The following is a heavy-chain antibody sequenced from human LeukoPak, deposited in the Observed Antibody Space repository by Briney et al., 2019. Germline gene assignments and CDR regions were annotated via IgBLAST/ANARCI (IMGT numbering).Heavy chain of an antibody. CDR2: IYSDGNT. CDR1: GFTVSNNH. Sequence: PGGSLRLSCAASGFTVSNNHLSWVRQAPGMGLEWVSTIYSDGNTYYPDSVKGRFTISRDGSKNTLYLQLNSLRTEDTAIYYCVREREGSNSEHWGQGALVTVSS. CDR3: VREREGSNSEH. D-gene: IGHD1-26*01. J-gene: IGHJ1*01. V-gene: IGHV3-53*01.